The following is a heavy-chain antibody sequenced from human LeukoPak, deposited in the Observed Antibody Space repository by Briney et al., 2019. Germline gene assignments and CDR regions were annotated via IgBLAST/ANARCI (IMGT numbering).Heavy chain of an antibody. CDR3: ARERPIAAVALEY. CDR1: GFTFSSYW. V-gene: IGHV3-7*01. D-gene: IGHD6-19*01. J-gene: IGHJ4*02. CDR2: IKTDGSDK. Sequence: PGGSLRLSCAASGFTFSSYWMSWVRQAPGKGLEWVANIKTDGSDKSYVDSVKGRFTISRDNAKNSLYLQMNSLRVDDTAVYYCARERPIAAVALEYWGQGTRVTVPS.